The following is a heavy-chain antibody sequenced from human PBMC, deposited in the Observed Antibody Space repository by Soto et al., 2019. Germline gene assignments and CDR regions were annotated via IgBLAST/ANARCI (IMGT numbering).Heavy chain of an antibody. CDR1: GFTFSGYG. V-gene: IGHV3-30*18. Sequence: QVQLVESGGGVVQPGRSLRLSCAASGFTFSGYGMHWVRQAPGKGLEWVAVISYDATNKYYADSVKGRFTSSRDNSKNTLDLQMNSLRAEDTAVYYCAKGGDGYNPISYYYGMDVWGQGTTVTVSS. CDR3: AKGGDGYNPISYYYGMDV. CDR2: ISYDATNK. J-gene: IGHJ6*02. D-gene: IGHD5-12*01.